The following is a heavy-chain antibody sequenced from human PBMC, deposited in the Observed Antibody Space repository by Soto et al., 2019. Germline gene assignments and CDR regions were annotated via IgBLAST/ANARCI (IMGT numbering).Heavy chain of an antibody. V-gene: IGHV3-23*01. Sequence: GGSLRLSCAASGFTFSSYAMSLVRQAPGKGLEWVSAISGSGGSTYYADSVKGRFTISRDNSKNTLYLQMNSLRAEDTAVYYCAKDLYSSSWYGMYYFDYWGQGTLVTVSS. CDR3: AKDLYSSSWYGMYYFDY. CDR2: ISGSGGST. D-gene: IGHD6-13*01. CDR1: GFTFSSYA. J-gene: IGHJ4*02.